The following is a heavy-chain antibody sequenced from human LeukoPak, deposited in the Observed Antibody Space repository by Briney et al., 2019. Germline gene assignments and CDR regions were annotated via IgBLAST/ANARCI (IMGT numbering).Heavy chain of an antibody. Sequence: ASVKVSCKASGYTFTSYGISWVRQAPGQGLEWMGWINPNSGGTNYAQKFQGRVTMTRDTSISTAYMELSRLRSDDTAVYYCARDLSGSYGNVFDYWGQGTLVTVSS. CDR1: GYTFTSYG. J-gene: IGHJ4*02. CDR3: ARDLSGSYGNVFDY. V-gene: IGHV1-2*02. D-gene: IGHD1-26*01. CDR2: INPNSGGT.